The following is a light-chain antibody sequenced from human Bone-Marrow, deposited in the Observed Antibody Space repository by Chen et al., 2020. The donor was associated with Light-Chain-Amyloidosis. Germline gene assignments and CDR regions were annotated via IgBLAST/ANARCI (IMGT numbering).Light chain of an antibody. Sequence: QSALTPPPSASGSPGQPATISCTGTNSDVGRYDYVSWYKQHPGKAPKFLIYEVIKRSSGVPDRFSGSKSGNTASLTVSGLQADDEAGYYCGSYAGDSLLFGGGTNLTVL. CDR2: EVI. CDR3: GSYAGDSLL. V-gene: IGLV2-8*01. J-gene: IGLJ2*01. CDR1: NSDVGRYDY.